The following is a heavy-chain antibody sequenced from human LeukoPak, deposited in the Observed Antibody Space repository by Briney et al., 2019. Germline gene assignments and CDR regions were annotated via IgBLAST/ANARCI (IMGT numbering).Heavy chain of an antibody. CDR1: GDSVSSSNYY. J-gene: IGHJ5*02. CDR2: IYYSGST. Sequence: SETLFLTCTVSGDSVSSSNYYWAWIRQPPGKGLEWIGNIYYSGSTYYNPSLKSRLTISVDTSKNQFSLKLTSVTAADTAVYYCARLNKPGWFDPWGQGTLVTVSS. CDR3: ARLNKPGWFDP. D-gene: IGHD1-14*01. V-gene: IGHV4-39*01.